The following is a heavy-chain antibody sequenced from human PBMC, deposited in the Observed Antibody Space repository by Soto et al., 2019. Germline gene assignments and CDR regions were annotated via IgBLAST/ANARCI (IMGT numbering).Heavy chain of an antibody. CDR1: GYTFTSYG. J-gene: IGHJ3*02. V-gene: IGHV1-18*01. D-gene: IGHD3-9*01. CDR3: VTVLTPYAFDI. Sequence: ASVKVSCKASGYTFTSYGISWVRQAPGQGTEWMGWISAYNGNTNYAQKLQGRVTMTTDTSTSTAYMELRPLRSEDTAVYYSVTVLTPYAFDIWGQGTMVTVSS. CDR2: ISAYNGNT.